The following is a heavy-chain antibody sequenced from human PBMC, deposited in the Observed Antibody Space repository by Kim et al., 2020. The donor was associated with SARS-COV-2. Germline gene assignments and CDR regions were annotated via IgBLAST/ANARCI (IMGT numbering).Heavy chain of an antibody. Sequence: ADSVKGRFTISRDNAKNALYLQMNSLRAEDTAVYYCAKGWDYSSSSVPNYWGQGTLVTVSS. J-gene: IGHJ4*02. D-gene: IGHD6-6*01. CDR3: AKGWDYSSSSVPNY. V-gene: IGHV3-23*01.